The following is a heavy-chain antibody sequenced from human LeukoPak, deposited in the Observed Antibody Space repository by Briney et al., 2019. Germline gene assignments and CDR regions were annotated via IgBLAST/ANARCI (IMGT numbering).Heavy chain of an antibody. CDR3: ARATMVRGVVDY. CDR2: INPSGGST. D-gene: IGHD3-10*01. V-gene: IGHV1-46*01. Sequence: ASVKVSCKASGYTFTSYYMHWVRQAPGQGLEWMGIINPSGGSTSYAQKFHGRVTMTRDMSTSTVYMALSSLRSEDTAVYYCARATMVRGVVDYWGQGTLVAVSS. CDR1: GYTFTSYY. J-gene: IGHJ4*02.